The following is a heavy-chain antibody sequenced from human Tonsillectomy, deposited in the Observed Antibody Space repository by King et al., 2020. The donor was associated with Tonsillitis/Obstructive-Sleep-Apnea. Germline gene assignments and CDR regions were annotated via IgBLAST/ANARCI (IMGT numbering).Heavy chain of an antibody. CDR2: INHSGST. V-gene: IGHV4-34*01. D-gene: IGHD1-1*01. CDR3: ARTKDNWNDRPLDY. CDR1: GGSFSGYY. J-gene: IGHJ4*02. Sequence: VQLPQWGAGLLKPSETLSLPCAVYGGSFSGYYWSWLRQPPGKGLEWIGEINHSGSTNYNPSLKSRVTISVDTSKNQFSLKLNSVTAADTAVYYCARTKDNWNDRPLDYWGQGTLVTVSS.